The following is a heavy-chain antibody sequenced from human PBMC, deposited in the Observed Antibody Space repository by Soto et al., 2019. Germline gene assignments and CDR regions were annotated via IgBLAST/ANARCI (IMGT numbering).Heavy chain of an antibody. CDR3: ATVVTWQQSYFDY. CDR2: FDPEDGET. V-gene: IGHV1-24*01. CDR1: GYTLTELS. D-gene: IGHD6-13*01. J-gene: IGHJ4*02. Sequence: SVKVSCKVSGYTLTELSMHWVRQAPGKGLEWMGGFDPEDGETIYAQKFQGRVTMTEDTSTDTAYMELSSLRSEDTAVYYCATVVTWQQSYFDYWGQGTLVTVSS.